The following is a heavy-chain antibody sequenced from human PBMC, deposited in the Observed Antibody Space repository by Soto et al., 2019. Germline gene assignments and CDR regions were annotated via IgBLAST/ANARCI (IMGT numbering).Heavy chain of an antibody. CDR3: AKGGAYCGGDCTRAY. D-gene: IGHD2-21*02. J-gene: IGHJ4*02. V-gene: IGHV3-23*01. CDR2: ISATGGST. CDR1: GFTFTSFA. Sequence: EVQLLESGGGLVQPGGSLRLSCAASGFTFTSFAMAWVSQAPGTGLEWVSVISATGGSTHYADSVKGRFTISRDNSRNTVYLQMNSLRAEDTAVYYCAKGGAYCGGDCTRAYCGQGTLVTVSS.